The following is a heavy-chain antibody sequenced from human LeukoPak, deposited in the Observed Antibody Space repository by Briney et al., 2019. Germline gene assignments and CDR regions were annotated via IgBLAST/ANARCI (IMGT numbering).Heavy chain of an antibody. CDR2: IIPIFGTA. CDR3: ARGLGLAAIGPAATSAYFDI. J-gene: IGHJ3*02. D-gene: IGHD3/OR15-3a*01. V-gene: IGHV1-69*05. CDR1: GGTFSSYA. Sequence: GASVKVSCKASGGTFSSYAISWVRQAPGQGLEWMGGIIPIFGTANYAQKFQGRVTITTDESTSTAYMELSSLRSEDTAVYYCARGLGLAAIGPAATSAYFDIWGQGTMVTVSS.